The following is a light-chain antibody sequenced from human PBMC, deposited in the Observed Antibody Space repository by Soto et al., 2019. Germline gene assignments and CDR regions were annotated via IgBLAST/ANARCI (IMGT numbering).Light chain of an antibody. J-gene: IGLJ1*01. V-gene: IGLV2-14*01. Sequence: QSALTQPASVSGSTGQSITISCTGTSSDVGGYNYVSWYQQHPGIAPKLLIYGVTNRPSGVSTRFSGSKSGNTASLTISGLQAEDVADYHCSSYTSASTLLYLFGTGTKLTVL. CDR2: GVT. CDR1: SSDVGGYNY. CDR3: SSYTSASTLLYL.